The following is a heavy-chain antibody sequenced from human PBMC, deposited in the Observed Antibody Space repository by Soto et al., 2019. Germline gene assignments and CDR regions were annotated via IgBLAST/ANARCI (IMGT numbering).Heavy chain of an antibody. J-gene: IGHJ3*02. CDR1: GIAFGSYW. D-gene: IGHD1-26*01. CDR3: ARDLPWEDDAFDI. V-gene: IGHV3-7*01. Sequence: GGSLRLSCAASGIAFGSYWMTWVRQAPGKGLEWVANIKQDGSDKYYVDSVKGRFTISRDNAKNSLYLQMNGLRAEDTAVYYCARDLPWEDDAFDIWGKGKMVT. CDR2: IKQDGSDK.